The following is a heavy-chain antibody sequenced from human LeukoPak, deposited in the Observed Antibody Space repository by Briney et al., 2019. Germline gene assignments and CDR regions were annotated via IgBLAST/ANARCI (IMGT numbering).Heavy chain of an antibody. CDR3: AREIVSSYYYNGMDV. J-gene: IGHJ6*02. V-gene: IGHV4-30-4*01. D-gene: IGHD5/OR15-5a*01. Sequence: PSETLSLTCTVSGGSISNTDSYWNWIRQPPGKGLKWIGFISYSGNTYSTPPLESRVTISIDTAKNQFSLRLSSVTAADTAVYFCAREIVSSYYYNGMDVWGQGTTVTVSS. CDR2: ISYSGNT. CDR1: GGSISNTDSY.